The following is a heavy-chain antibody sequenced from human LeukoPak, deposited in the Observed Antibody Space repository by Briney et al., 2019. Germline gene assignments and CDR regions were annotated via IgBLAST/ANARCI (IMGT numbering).Heavy chain of an antibody. CDR1: GGSISSGSYY. CDR3: ARDHNYDFWSGYYYNWFDP. J-gene: IGHJ5*02. Sequence: SETLSLTCTVSGGSISSGSYYWSWIRQPAGKGLEWIGRIYTSGSTNYNPSLKSRVTISVDTSKNQFSLTLISVTAADTAVYYCARDHNYDFWSGYYYNWFDPWGQGTLVTVSS. V-gene: IGHV4-61*02. CDR2: IYTSGST. D-gene: IGHD3-3*01.